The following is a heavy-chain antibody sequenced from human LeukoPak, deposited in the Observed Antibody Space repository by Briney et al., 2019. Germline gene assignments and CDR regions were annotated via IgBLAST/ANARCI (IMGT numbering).Heavy chain of an antibody. Sequence: PGGSLRLSCAASGFTFSSYAMSWVRQAPGKGLEWDSAISGSGGSTYYADSVKGRFTISRDNSKNTLYLQMNSLRAEDTAVYYCAKVSVLWFGTLDVWGQGTTVTVSS. CDR3: AKVSVLWFGTLDV. V-gene: IGHV3-23*01. CDR2: ISGSGGST. D-gene: IGHD3-10*01. J-gene: IGHJ6*02. CDR1: GFTFSSYA.